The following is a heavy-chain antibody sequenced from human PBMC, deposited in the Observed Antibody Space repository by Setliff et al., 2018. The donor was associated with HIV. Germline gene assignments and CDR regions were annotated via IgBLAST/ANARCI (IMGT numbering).Heavy chain of an antibody. CDR1: GNSSVGNSF. Sequence: SETLSLTCTILGNSSVGNSFWGWIRAPADKGLEWIGHIAASGDPNYNTALKSRLSMSVHTSKNQFSLSLTSVSAADTAVYFCVRGRIDTHWDYFKEYFFNYIDVWGQGTTVTVSS. CDR3: VRGRIDTHWDYFKEYFFNYIDV. D-gene: IGHD3-9*01. V-gene: IGHV4-4*07. CDR2: IAASGDP. J-gene: IGHJ6*03.